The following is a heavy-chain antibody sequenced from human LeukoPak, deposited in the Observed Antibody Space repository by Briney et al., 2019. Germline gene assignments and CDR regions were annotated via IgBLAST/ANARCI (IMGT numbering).Heavy chain of an antibody. Sequence: ASVKVSCKASGYTFTGYYMHWVRQAPGQGLEWMGRTNPNSGGTNYAQKFQGRVTMTRDTSISTAYMELSRLRSDDTAVYYCARDPVTQWELLIDYWGQGTLVTVSS. D-gene: IGHD1-26*01. V-gene: IGHV1-2*06. CDR2: TNPNSGGT. CDR3: ARDPVTQWELLIDY. CDR1: GYTFTGYY. J-gene: IGHJ4*02.